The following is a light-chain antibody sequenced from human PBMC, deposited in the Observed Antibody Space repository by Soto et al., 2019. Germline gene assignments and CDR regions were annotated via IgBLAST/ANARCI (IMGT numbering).Light chain of an antibody. CDR3: MRAPQTPPT. CDR1: QSLLYSNGHNY. Sequence: IVMTQSPLSLSVTPGEPASISCRSNQSLLYSNGHNYLDWYLQKPGQSPQLLNYMVYTRVSGDPGLVTGSGSLTDFTLTFTDVEAEYVGVYYCMRAPQTPPTFRQGTKG. J-gene: IGKJ1*01. V-gene: IGKV2-28*01. CDR2: MVY.